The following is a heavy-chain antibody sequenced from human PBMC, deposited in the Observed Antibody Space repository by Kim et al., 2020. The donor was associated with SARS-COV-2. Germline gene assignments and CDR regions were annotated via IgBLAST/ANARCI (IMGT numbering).Heavy chain of an antibody. V-gene: IGHV4-39*01. CDR1: GGSISSSSYY. Sequence: SETLSLTCTVSGGSISSSSYYWGWIRQPPGKGLEWIGSIYYSGSTYYNPSLKSRVTISVDTSKNQFSLKLSSVTAADTAVYYCASLPPYYYDSSGYYRWGQGTLVTVSS. CDR3: ASLPPYYYDSSGYYR. D-gene: IGHD3-22*01. J-gene: IGHJ4*02. CDR2: IYYSGST.